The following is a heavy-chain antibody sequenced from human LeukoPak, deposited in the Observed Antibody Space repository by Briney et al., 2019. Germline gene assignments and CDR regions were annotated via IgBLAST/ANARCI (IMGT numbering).Heavy chain of an antibody. V-gene: IGHV4-59*01. Sequence: SETLSLTCTVSGGSISSYYWSWIRQPPGKGLEWIGYIYYSGSTNYNPSLKSRVTISVGTSKNQFSLKLSSVTAADTAVYYCARARGYSYTNWFDPWGQGTLVTVSS. CDR2: IYYSGST. D-gene: IGHD5-18*01. J-gene: IGHJ5*02. CDR3: ARARGYSYTNWFDP. CDR1: GGSISSYY.